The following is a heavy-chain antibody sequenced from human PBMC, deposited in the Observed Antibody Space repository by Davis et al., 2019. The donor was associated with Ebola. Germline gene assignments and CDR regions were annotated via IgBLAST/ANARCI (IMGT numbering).Heavy chain of an antibody. Sequence: AASVKVSCKASAGTFSSYTISWVRQAPGQGLEWMGRIIPILGIANYAQKFQGRVMITADESTSTAYMELRSLRSDDTAVYYCARGYCSGGSCYSGDYWGQGTLVTVSS. CDR2: IIPILGIA. D-gene: IGHD2-15*01. J-gene: IGHJ4*02. CDR1: AGTFSSYT. V-gene: IGHV1-69*02. CDR3: ARGYCSGGSCYSGDY.